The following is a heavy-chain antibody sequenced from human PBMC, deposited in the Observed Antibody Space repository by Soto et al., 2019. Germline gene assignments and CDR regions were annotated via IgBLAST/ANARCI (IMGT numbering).Heavy chain of an antibody. CDR3: ARESLGYCSGGSCYSGYYMDV. V-gene: IGHV1-2*04. D-gene: IGHD2-15*01. CDR2: INPNSGGT. CDR1: GYTFTGYY. Sequence: ASVKVSCKASGYTFTGYYMHWVRQAPGQGIEWMGWINPNSGGTNYAQKFQGWVTMTRDTSISTAYMELSRLRSDDTAVYYCARESLGYCSGGSCYSGYYMDVWGKGTTVTVSS. J-gene: IGHJ6*03.